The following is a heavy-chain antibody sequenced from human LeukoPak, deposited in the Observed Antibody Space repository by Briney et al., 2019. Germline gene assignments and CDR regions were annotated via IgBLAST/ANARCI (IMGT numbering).Heavy chain of an antibody. J-gene: IGHJ4*02. D-gene: IGHD3/OR15-3a*01. CDR3: ARFGPTYFFDY. CDR1: GGSISSSSYY. CDR2: IYYSGST. Sequence: SETLSLTCTVSGGSISSSSYYWGWIRQPPGKGLEWIGSIYYSGSTYYNPSLKSRVTISVDTSKNQFSLKLSSVTAADTAVYYCARFGPTYFFDYWGQGTLVTVSS. V-gene: IGHV4-39*07.